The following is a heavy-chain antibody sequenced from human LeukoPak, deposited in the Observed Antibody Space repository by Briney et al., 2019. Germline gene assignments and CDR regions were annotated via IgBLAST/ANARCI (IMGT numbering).Heavy chain of an antibody. J-gene: IGHJ4*02. CDR3: AKWGDYDVLTGYYVSDF. D-gene: IGHD3-9*01. Sequence: GGSLRLSCAASGFIFGNYAMYWVRQAPGKGLEWVSAISSRSDNTYYADSVKGRFTLSRDSSKNTLYLQMNSLRADDTAVYYCAKWGDYDVLTGYYVSDFWGQGTLVTVSS. V-gene: IGHV3-23*01. CDR1: GFIFGNYA. CDR2: ISSRSDNT.